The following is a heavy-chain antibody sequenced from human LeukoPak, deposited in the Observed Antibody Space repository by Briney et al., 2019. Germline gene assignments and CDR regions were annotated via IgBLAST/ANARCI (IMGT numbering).Heavy chain of an antibody. CDR2: VSGSGSGT. J-gene: IGHJ4*02. D-gene: IGHD4-17*01. V-gene: IGHV3-23*01. CDR3: AKGRGTTVTAAANY. Sequence: GGSLRLSCVASGFTFSSYAMAWVRQAPGKGLEWVSSVSGSGSGTYYADFVEGRFTISRDNSKNTVYLLMNGLRADDTAIYYCAKGRGTTVTAAANYWGQGTLVTVSS. CDR1: GFTFSSYA.